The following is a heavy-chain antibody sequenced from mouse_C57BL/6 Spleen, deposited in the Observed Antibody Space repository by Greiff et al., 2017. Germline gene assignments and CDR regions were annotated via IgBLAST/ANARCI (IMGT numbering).Heavy chain of an antibody. J-gene: IGHJ4*01. D-gene: IGHD4-1*01. CDR1: GFSFNTYA. V-gene: IGHV10-1*01. Sequence: DVMLVESGGGLVQPKGSLKLSCAASGFSFNTYAMNWVRQAPGKGLEWVARIRSKSNNYATYYADSVKDRFTISRDDSESMLYLQMNNLKTEDTAMYYCVRHRLGGAMDYWGQGTSVTVSS. CDR2: IRSKSNNYAT. CDR3: VRHRLGGAMDY.